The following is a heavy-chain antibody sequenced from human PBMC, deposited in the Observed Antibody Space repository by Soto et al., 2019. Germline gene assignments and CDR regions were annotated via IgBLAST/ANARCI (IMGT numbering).Heavy chain of an antibody. D-gene: IGHD3-3*01. CDR2: INSDGSST. CDR1: GFTFSSYW. Sequence: GSLRLSCAASGFTFSSYWMHWVRQAPGKGLVWVSRINSDGSSTSYADSVKGRFTISRDNAKNTLYLQMNSLRAEDTAVYYSARDSPDFYYYYYTDVWGKGTTVNVSS. V-gene: IGHV3-74*01. J-gene: IGHJ6*03. CDR3: ARDSPDFYYYYYTDV.